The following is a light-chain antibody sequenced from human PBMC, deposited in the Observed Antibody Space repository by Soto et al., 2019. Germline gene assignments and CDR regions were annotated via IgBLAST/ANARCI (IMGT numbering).Light chain of an antibody. V-gene: IGLV1-47*01. CDR3: AAWDDSLSGAV. J-gene: IGLJ7*01. Sequence: QSALTQPPSASATPGQRVVISCSGSSSNIGSNYVYWYQQVPGRAPKLLIYNSNERPSGVPDRFSGSKSGTSASLAVSGLRSEDEADYYCAAWDDSLSGAVFGGGTKLTVL. CDR2: NSN. CDR1: SSNIGSNY.